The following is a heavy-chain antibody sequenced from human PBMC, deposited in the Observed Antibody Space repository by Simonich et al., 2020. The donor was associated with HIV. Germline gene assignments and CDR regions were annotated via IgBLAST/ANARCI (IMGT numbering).Heavy chain of an antibody. CDR3: AKHPRNVNQTPFDY. CDR2: IITLHGIT. CDR1: GGPFSSFG. V-gene: IGHV1-69*09. Sequence: QVQLVQSGAEVKKPGSSVKVSCRDSGGPFSSFGFSWVRQAPGQGLEWMGGIITLHGITHDAQNFQGRVTITPDKSTGTAYMALRSLRSEDTDVYYCAKHPRNVNQTPFDYWGQGTLVTVSS. J-gene: IGHJ4*02.